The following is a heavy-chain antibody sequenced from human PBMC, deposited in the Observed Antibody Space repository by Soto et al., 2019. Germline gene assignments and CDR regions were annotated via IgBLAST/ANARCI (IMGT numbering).Heavy chain of an antibody. Sequence: GASVKVSFKASGGTFSSYAISWVRQAPGQGLEWMGGIIPIFGTANYAQKFQGRVTITADESTSTAYMELSSLRSEDTAVYYCARVNSSGYYSTVYYFDYWGQGTLVTVSS. CDR1: GGTFSSYA. D-gene: IGHD3-22*01. CDR3: ARVNSSGYYSTVYYFDY. V-gene: IGHV1-69*13. J-gene: IGHJ4*02. CDR2: IIPIFGTA.